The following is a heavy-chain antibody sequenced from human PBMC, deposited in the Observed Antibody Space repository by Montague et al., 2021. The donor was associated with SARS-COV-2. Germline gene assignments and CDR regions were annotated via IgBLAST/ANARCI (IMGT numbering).Heavy chain of an antibody. CDR2: IFYDGST. CDR1: GGSISSRTYY. CDR3: ARHGPNDYYHSRYFDL. J-gene: IGHJ2*01. V-gene: IGHV4-39*01. D-gene: IGHD3-10*01. Sequence: SETLSLTCIVSGGSISSRTYYWGWIRQPPGKGLEWIGSIFYDGSTYYNPSLKSRVTISVDTSKNQFSLNLSSVTAADTAVYYGARHGPNDYYHSRYFDLWGRGTLVTVSS.